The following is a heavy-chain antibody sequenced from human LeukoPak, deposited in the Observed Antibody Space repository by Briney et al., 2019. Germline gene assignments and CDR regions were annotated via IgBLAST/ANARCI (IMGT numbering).Heavy chain of an antibody. Sequence: ASVKVSCKASGYTFTGYYMHWVRQAPGQGLEWMGWINPNSGGTNYAQKFQGWVTMTRATSISTAYMELSRLRSEDPAVYYCARGGCSGGSCYGGFWFDPWGQGTLVTVSS. J-gene: IGHJ5*02. V-gene: IGHV1-2*04. CDR1: GYTFTGYY. CDR3: ARGGCSGGSCYGGFWFDP. CDR2: INPNSGGT. D-gene: IGHD2-15*01.